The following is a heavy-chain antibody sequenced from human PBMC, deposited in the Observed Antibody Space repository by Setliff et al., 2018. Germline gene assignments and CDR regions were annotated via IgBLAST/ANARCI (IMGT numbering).Heavy chain of an antibody. Sequence: SETLSLTCTVSGGSISSYYWSWIRQPAGKGLEWIGRMYTSGSTNYNPSLKSRVTISLDTSKNQFSLKLNSVTAADMAVYYCAREQWLDPPGYYYMDVWAKGTTVTVSS. CDR3: AREQWLDPPGYYYMDV. V-gene: IGHV4-4*07. D-gene: IGHD6-19*01. CDR2: MYTSGST. CDR1: GGSISSYY. J-gene: IGHJ6*03.